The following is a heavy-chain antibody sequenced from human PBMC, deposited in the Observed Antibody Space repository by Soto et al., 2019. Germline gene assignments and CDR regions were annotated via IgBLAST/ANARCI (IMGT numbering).Heavy chain of an antibody. D-gene: IGHD1-20*01. Sequence: QVQLVQSGAEVKKPGSSVMVSCKASGGTFSSYAISWVRQAPGQGLEWMGGIIPIFGTADYAQKFQGRVTITADDSTSTAYMELSSLGSEDTAVYYCARGITGTVSYYYGMDVWGQGTTVTVSS. V-gene: IGHV1-69*12. CDR3: ARGITGTVSYYYGMDV. CDR1: GGTFSSYA. CDR2: IIPIFGTA. J-gene: IGHJ6*02.